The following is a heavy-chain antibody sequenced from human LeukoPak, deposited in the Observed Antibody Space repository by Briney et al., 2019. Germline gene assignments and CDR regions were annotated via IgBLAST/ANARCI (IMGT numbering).Heavy chain of an antibody. J-gene: IGHJ4*02. V-gene: IGHV3-30*02. CDR1: GFIFSSHA. CDR2: IRYDGSNK. CDR3: AKDRSSSNWYYFDY. Sequence: PGGSLRLSCAASGFIFSSHAMHWVRQAPGKGLEWVAFIRYDGSNKYYADSVRGRFTISRDNSKNTLYLQMNSLRPEDTAVYYCAKDRSSSNWYYFDYWGQGTLVTVSS. D-gene: IGHD6-13*01.